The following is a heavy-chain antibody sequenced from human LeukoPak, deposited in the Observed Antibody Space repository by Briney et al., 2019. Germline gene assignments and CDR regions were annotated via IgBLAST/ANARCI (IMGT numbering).Heavy chain of an antibody. J-gene: IGHJ4*02. V-gene: IGHV4-34*01. D-gene: IGHD6-13*01. CDR1: GGSFSGYY. CDR3: ARLLVSSSWYRRPSSYYFDY. CDR2: INHSGST. Sequence: SETLSLTCAVYGGSFSGYYWSWIRQPPGKGLEWIGEINHSGSTNYNPSLKSRVTISVDTSKNQFSLKLSSVTAADTAVYYCARLLVSSSWYRRPSSYYFDYWGQGTLVTVSS.